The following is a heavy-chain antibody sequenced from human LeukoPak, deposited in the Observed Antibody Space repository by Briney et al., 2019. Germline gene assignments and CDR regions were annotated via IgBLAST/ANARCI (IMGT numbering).Heavy chain of an antibody. V-gene: IGHV3-48*03. Sequence: PGGYLRLYCAASGFTFSSYEMNWVRQAPGKGLEWVSYISSSGSTIYYADSVKGRFTISRDNAKNSLYLQMNSLRAEDTAVYYCARESYDILTGYYNTPFDYWAREPWSPSPQ. CDR2: ISSSGSTI. CDR3: ARESYDILTGYYNTPFDY. D-gene: IGHD3-9*01. J-gene: IGHJ4*02. CDR1: GFTFSSYE.